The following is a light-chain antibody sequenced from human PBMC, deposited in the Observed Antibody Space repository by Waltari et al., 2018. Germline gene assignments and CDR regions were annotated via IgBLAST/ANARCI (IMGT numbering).Light chain of an antibody. V-gene: IGKV1-39*01. CDR2: AVS. CDR1: QNISTS. CDR3: QQTYSVPRT. J-gene: IGKJ1*01. Sequence: DIQMTQSPSALSASVGDRVPIPCRASQNISTSLNWYQHSPGKAPRVLIYAVSTLQSGVPSRFSGSGAGTAFTLTINSLQPEDVATYYCQQTYSVPRTFGPGTKVEIK.